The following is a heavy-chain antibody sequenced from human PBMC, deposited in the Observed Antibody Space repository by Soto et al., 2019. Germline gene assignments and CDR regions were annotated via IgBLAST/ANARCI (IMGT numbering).Heavy chain of an antibody. Sequence: VKVSCKASGGTFSSYAISWVRQAPGQGLEWMGGIIPIFGTANYAQKFQGRVTITADESTSTAYMELSSLRSEDTAVYYCARDLKDYYDSSGYSPFEYWGQGTLVTVSS. V-gene: IGHV1-69*01. CDR1: GGTFSSYA. CDR2: IIPIFGTA. CDR3: ARDLKDYYDSSGYSPFEY. D-gene: IGHD3-22*01. J-gene: IGHJ4*02.